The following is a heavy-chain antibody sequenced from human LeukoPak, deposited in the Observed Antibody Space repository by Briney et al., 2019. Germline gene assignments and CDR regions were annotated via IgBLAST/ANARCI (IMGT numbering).Heavy chain of an antibody. CDR2: MYYSGST. CDR3: VKHTHSGYDLSH. V-gene: IGHV4-39*01. D-gene: IGHD5-12*01. Sequence: SETLSLTCTVSGGSISSGSPYYWGWIRQPPGKGLEWIGSMYYSGSTYYNPSLKSRVTIFVDTSKNQFSLKVRSVAAADTAVYYCVKHTHSGYDLSHWGQGTLVTVSS. J-gene: IGHJ4*02. CDR1: GGSISSGSPYY.